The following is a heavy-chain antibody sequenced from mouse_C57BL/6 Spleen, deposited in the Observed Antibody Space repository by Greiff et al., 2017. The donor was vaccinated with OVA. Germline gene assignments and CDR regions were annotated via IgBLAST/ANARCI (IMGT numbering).Heavy chain of an antibody. J-gene: IGHJ2*01. V-gene: IGHV1-82*01. Sequence: QVQLKQSGPELVKPGASVKISCKASGYAFSSSWMNWVKQRPGKGLEWIGRIYPGDGDTNYNGKFKGKATLTADKSSSTAYMQLSSLISEDSAVYFCARGATVVVFDYWGQGTTLTVSS. CDR1: GYAFSSSW. CDR2: IYPGDGDT. D-gene: IGHD1-1*01. CDR3: ARGATVVVFDY.